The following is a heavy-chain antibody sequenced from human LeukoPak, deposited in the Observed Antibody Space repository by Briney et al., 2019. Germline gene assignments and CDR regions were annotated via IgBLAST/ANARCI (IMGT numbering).Heavy chain of an antibody. CDR1: GGTFSSYA. V-gene: IGHV1-69*04. J-gene: IGHJ4*02. D-gene: IGHD3-10*01. CDR2: IIPTLGIA. CDR3: AREWFGESVAFDY. Sequence: SVKVSCKASGGTFSSYAISWVRQAPGQGLEWMGRIIPTLGIANYAQKFQGRVTITADKSTSTAYMELSSLRSEDTAVYYCAREWFGESVAFDYWGQGTLVTVSS.